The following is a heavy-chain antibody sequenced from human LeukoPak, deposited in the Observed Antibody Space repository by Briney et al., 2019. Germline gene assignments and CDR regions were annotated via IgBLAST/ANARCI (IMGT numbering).Heavy chain of an antibody. CDR1: GFTFSSYG. Sequence: GGSLRLSCAASGFTFSSYGMDWVRQAPGKGLEWVAVIWYDGSNKYYADSVKGRFTISRDNSKNTLYLQMNSLRAEDTAVYYCARGRATTPTSGAFDIWGQGTMVTVSS. CDR3: ARGRATTPTSGAFDI. CDR2: IWYDGSNK. D-gene: IGHD1-26*01. J-gene: IGHJ3*02. V-gene: IGHV3-33*01.